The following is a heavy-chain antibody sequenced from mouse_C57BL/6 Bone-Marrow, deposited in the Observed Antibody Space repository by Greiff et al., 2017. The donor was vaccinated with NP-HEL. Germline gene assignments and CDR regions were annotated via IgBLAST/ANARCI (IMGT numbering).Heavy chain of an antibody. CDR1: GFTFSDYY. J-gene: IGHJ4*01. Sequence: EVMLVESEGGLVQPGSSMKLSCTTSGFTFSDYYMAWVRQVPEQGLDWVANINYDGSSTYYLDSLKSRFIISRDNAKNILYLQMSSLKSEETATYYCAREGGLRRRTYAMDYWGQGTSVTVSS. CDR3: AREGGLRRRTYAMDY. D-gene: IGHD2-4*01. V-gene: IGHV5-16*01. CDR2: INYDGSST.